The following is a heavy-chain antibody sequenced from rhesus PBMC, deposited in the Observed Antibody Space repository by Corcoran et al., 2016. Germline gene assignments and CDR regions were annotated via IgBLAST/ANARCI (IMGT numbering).Heavy chain of an antibody. V-gene: IGHV4-73*01. Sequence: QVQLQQWGEGLVKPSETLSLTCAVYGGSISGYKYWIWIRQAPGKGLEWIGYIYGTSASTKYNPSLKKRVTISIDTSKNQFSLKLSSVTAADTAVYYCARDRRYSGYRAYFDYWGQGVLVTVSS. CDR1: GGSISGYKY. J-gene: IGHJ4*01. CDR2: IYGTSAST. CDR3: ARDRRYSGYRAYFDY. D-gene: IGHD5-24*01.